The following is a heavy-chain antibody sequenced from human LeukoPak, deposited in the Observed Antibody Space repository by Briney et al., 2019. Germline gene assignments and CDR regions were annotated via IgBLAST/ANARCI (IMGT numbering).Heavy chain of an antibody. Sequence: SETLSLTCTVSGGSIRSYYWSWIRQPPGKGLEWIGYIYYSGSTNYNPSLKSRVTISVDTSKNQFSLKLSSVTAADTAVYYCARAHHYYDSSGYYPNWFDPWGQGTLVTVSS. CDR1: GGSIRSYY. J-gene: IGHJ5*02. V-gene: IGHV4-59*01. D-gene: IGHD3-22*01. CDR3: ARAHHYYDSSGYYPNWFDP. CDR2: IYYSGST.